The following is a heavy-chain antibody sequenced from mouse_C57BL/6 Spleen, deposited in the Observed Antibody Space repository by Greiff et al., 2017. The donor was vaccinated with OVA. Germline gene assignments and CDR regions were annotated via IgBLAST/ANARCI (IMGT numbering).Heavy chain of an antibody. CDR2: IYPGDGDT. J-gene: IGHJ2*01. Sequence: VQLQQSGAELVKPGASVKISCKASGYAFSSYWMNGVKQRPGKGLEWIGQIYPGDGDTNYNGKFKGKATLTADKSSSTAYMQLSRLTSEDSAVYFCARGLSDYWGQGTTLTVSS. CDR3: ARGLSDY. D-gene: IGHD3-3*01. CDR1: GYAFSSYW. V-gene: IGHV1-80*01.